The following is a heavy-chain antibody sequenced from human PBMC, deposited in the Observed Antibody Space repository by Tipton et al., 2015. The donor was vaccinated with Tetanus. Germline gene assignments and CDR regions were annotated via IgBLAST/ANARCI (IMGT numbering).Heavy chain of an antibody. J-gene: IGHJ4*02. Sequence: TLSLTCSVSGGSISGSSYYWSWIRQPPGKALEWIGSIYYSGSTFYHPSLRSRVTISVDTSKNQFSLRLSSVTAADTAVYFCARHPPPYYYGSGSYLDYWGQGTPVTVSS. V-gene: IGHV4-39*01. CDR3: ARHPPPYYYGSGSYLDY. CDR1: GGSISGSSYY. CDR2: IYYSGST. D-gene: IGHD3-10*01.